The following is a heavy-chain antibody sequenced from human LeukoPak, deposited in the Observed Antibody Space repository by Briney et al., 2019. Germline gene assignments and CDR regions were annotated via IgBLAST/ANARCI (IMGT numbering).Heavy chain of an antibody. J-gene: IGHJ4*02. Sequence: GASVKVSCKASGYTFTGYYMHWVRQAPGQGLEWMGWINPNSGGTNYAQKFQGRVTMTRDTSISTAYMELSRLRSDDTAVYYCARGDPGSGYYYAQLWFDYWGQGTLVTVSS. CDR2: INPNSGGT. V-gene: IGHV1-2*02. D-gene: IGHD3-22*01. CDR3: ARGDPGSGYYYAQLWFDY. CDR1: GYTFTGYY.